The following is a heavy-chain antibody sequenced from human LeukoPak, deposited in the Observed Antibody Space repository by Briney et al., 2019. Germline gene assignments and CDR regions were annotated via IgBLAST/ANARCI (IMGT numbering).Heavy chain of an antibody. CDR1: GFIFTNYA. V-gene: IGHV3-23*01. J-gene: IGHJ4*02. CDR3: AKKFGTGKAFYDY. D-gene: IGHD2/OR15-2a*01. Sequence: GGSLRLSCVASGFIFTNYAMTWVRQAPGKGLEWVAAISGDGHYIYYTDSVKGRFTISRDNAKNTLYLHMDSLREEDTAVYYCAKKFGTGKAFYDYWARETLVTVSS. CDR2: ISGDGHYI.